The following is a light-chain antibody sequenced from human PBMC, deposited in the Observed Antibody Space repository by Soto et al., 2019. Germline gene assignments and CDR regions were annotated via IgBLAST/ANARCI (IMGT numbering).Light chain of an antibody. CDR1: SSDVGGYNY. J-gene: IGLJ1*01. CDR3: SSYAGSNNLGV. V-gene: IGLV2-8*01. CDR2: EVS. Sequence: SVLTQPPSASGSPGQAVTISCTGTSSDVGGYNYVSWYQQHPGKAPKVMIYEVSKRPSGVPDRFSGSKSGNTASLTVSGLQAEDEADYYCSSYAGSNNLGVFGTGTKVT.